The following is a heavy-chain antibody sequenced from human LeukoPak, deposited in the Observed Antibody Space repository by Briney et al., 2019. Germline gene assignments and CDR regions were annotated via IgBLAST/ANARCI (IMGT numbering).Heavy chain of an antibody. CDR3: ARATIGVGANHFDY. Sequence: PSGTLSLTCAVSGGSISSSSWWSWVRQPPGKGLEWIGEVYHSGSPNYNPSFRGRVTILVDKSKNQFSLNLGSLTAADTAVYYCARATIGVGANHFDYWGQGSLVTVSS. V-gene: IGHV4-4*02. CDR2: VYHSGSP. D-gene: IGHD1-26*01. J-gene: IGHJ4*02. CDR1: GGSISSSSW.